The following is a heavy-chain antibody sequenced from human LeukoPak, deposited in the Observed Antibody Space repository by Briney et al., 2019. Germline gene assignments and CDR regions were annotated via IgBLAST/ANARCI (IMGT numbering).Heavy chain of an antibody. CDR2: ISSSGSTI. D-gene: IGHD6-13*01. V-gene: IGHV3-11*04. J-gene: IGHJ4*02. CDR3: ARDHRTLPPRAHSSSWDYTDY. Sequence: PGGSLRLSCAASGFTFSDYYMSWIRQAPGKGLEWVSYISSSGSTIYYADSVKGRFTISRDNAKNSLYLQMNSLRAEDTAVYYCARDHRTLPPRAHSSSWDYTDYWGQGTLVTVSS. CDR1: GFTFSDYY.